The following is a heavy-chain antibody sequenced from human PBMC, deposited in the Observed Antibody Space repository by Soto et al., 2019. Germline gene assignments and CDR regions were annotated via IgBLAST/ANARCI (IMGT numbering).Heavy chain of an antibody. CDR3: ARGSRGVGATYYYYYMDV. Sequence: SETLSLTCAVYGGSFSGYYWSWIRQPPGKGLEWIGEINHSGSTNYNPSLKSRVTISVETSKNQFSLKLSSVTAADTAVYYCARGSRGVGATYYYYYMDVWGKGTTVTVSS. J-gene: IGHJ6*03. CDR1: GGSFSGYY. CDR2: INHSGST. V-gene: IGHV4-34*01. D-gene: IGHD1-26*01.